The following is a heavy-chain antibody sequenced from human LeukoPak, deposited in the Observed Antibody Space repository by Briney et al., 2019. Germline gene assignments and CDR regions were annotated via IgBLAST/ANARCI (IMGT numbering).Heavy chain of an antibody. Sequence: SGPTLLHPTHTLTLSFTFSGFSLSTSKMWVNFIRQPPGKALEWLAPIDWDDDEYYSTSLTPRLTISKDTSKPQPVLTMTNMAPVDTATYYCARIIAGPDYLDSWGQGTLVTVSS. CDR2: IDWDDDE. D-gene: IGHD2-21*01. V-gene: IGHV2-70*01. J-gene: IGHJ4*02. CDR3: ARIIAGPDYLDS. CDR1: GFSLSTSKMW.